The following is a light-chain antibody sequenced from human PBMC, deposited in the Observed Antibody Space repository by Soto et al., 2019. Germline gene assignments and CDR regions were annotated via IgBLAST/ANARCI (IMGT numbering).Light chain of an antibody. Sequence: DIQLTQSPSFLSASVGDRVTITCRASQGISSSLAWYQQKAGKAPKLLIYAASTLQSGVPSRFSGSGSGTEFTLTISSLQPEDFATYYCQQLNSYPSFGGGTKVEI. CDR3: QQLNSYPS. CDR2: AAS. V-gene: IGKV1-9*01. CDR1: QGISSS. J-gene: IGKJ4*01.